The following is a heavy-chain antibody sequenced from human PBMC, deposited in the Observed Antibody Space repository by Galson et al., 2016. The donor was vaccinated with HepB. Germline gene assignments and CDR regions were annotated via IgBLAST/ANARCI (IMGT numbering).Heavy chain of an antibody. D-gene: IGHD3-16*01. CDR3: AKMGTRVITTYYFDY. Sequence: SLRLSCAASGFTFSSYAMTRVRQAPGKGLEWVSLSSDSGSTTYYADSVKDRFTISRDNPKNTLYLQMNSLRAEDTAVYYCAKMGTRVITTYYFDYWGQGTLVTVSS. V-gene: IGHV3-23*01. CDR2: SSDSGSTT. J-gene: IGHJ4*02. CDR1: GFTFSSYA.